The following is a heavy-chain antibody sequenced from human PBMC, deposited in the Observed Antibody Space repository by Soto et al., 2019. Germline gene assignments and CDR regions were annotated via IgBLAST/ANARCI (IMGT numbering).Heavy chain of an antibody. CDR3: ATTISLSTVIYYFDY. V-gene: IGHV3-21*01. Sequence: GGSLRLSCAASGFTFSSYSMNWVRQAPGKGLEWVSSISSSSYIYYADSVKGRFTISRDNAKNSLYLQMNSLRAEDTAVYYCATTISLSTVIYYFDYWGQGTLVTVSS. D-gene: IGHD4-17*01. CDR2: ISSSSYI. CDR1: GFTFSSYS. J-gene: IGHJ4*02.